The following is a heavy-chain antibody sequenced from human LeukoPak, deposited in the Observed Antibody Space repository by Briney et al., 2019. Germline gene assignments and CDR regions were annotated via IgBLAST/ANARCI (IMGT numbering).Heavy chain of an antibody. V-gene: IGHV4-34*01. CDR1: GGSFSGYY. CDR2: INQSGST. J-gene: IGHJ4*02. Sequence: SETLSLTCAVYGGSFSGYYWSWIRQPPGKGLEWIGEINQSGSTNYNPSLKSRITISVHTSKNQFSLKLSSVTAADTAVYYCVSSSWLRDANFDSWGPGTLVTVSS. D-gene: IGHD6-13*01. CDR3: VSSSWLRDANFDS.